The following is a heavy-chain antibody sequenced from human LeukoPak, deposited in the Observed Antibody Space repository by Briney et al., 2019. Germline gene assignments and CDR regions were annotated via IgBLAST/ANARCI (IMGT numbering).Heavy chain of an antibody. Sequence: SVKVSCKASGGTFSSYAISWVRQAPGQGLEWMGGIIPIFGTANYAQKFRGRVTITADESTSTAYMELSSLRSEDTAVYYCAIPSARVSISDIVVVVAAKVPRYFDLWGRGTLVTVSS. CDR2: IIPIFGTA. V-gene: IGHV1-69*13. D-gene: IGHD2-15*01. CDR1: GGTFSSYA. CDR3: AIPSARVSISDIVVVVAAKVPRYFDL. J-gene: IGHJ2*01.